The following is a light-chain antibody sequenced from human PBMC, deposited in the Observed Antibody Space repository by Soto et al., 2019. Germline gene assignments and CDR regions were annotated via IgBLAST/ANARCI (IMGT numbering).Light chain of an antibody. CDR3: KQYNNWDA. J-gene: IGKJ3*01. V-gene: IGKV3-15*01. CDR1: QSVSSN. Sequence: EIVMTQSPATLSVSPGERATLSCRASQSVSSNLAWYQQKPGQAPRLLIYGASTRATGIPDRFSGSGSGTEYILTRSSLPPAHFAVYYCKQYNNWDAFGPGTKVDIK. CDR2: GAS.